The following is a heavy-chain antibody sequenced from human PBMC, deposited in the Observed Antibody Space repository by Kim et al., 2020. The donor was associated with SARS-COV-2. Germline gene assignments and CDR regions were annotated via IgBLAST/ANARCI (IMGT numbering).Heavy chain of an antibody. CDR1: GYTFTGYY. J-gene: IGHJ4*02. D-gene: IGHD6-6*01. CDR3: ARVLSLGAARVLGGAVGY. V-gene: IGHV1-2*02. Sequence: ASVKVSCKASGYTFTGYYMHWVRQAPGQGLEWMGWINPNSGGTNYAQKFQGRVTMTRDTSIRTAYMELSRLRSDDTAVYYCARVLSLGAARVLGGAVGYWGQGTLVTVSS. CDR2: INPNSGGT.